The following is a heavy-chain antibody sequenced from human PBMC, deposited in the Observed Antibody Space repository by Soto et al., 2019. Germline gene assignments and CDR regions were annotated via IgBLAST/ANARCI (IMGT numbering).Heavy chain of an antibody. V-gene: IGHV4-31*11. CDR1: GGSITSGAYY. CDR3: ARYYFDSSGYSNWFDP. J-gene: IGHJ5*02. CDR2: IHYSGRT. D-gene: IGHD3-22*01. Sequence: SETLSLTCAVSGGSITSGAYYWTWIRHHPGKGLEWIAYIHYSGRTYYNPSLKSRVTISVDTSNNQFSLKLSSVTAADTAVYYCARYYFDSSGYSNWFDPWAREPWSPSPQ.